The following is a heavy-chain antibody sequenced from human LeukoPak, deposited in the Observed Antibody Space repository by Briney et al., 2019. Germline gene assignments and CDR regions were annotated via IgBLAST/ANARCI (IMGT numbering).Heavy chain of an antibody. J-gene: IGHJ6*03. CDR2: INHSGST. Sequence: SETLSLTCAVYGGSFSGYYWSWIRQPPGKGLEWIGEINHSGSTNYNPSLKSRVTISVDTSKNQFSLKLSSVTAADTAVYYCARGRIRFLEYYYYMDVWGKGTTVTVSS. CDR1: GGSFSGYY. D-gene: IGHD3-3*01. V-gene: IGHV4-34*01. CDR3: ARGRIRFLEYYYYMDV.